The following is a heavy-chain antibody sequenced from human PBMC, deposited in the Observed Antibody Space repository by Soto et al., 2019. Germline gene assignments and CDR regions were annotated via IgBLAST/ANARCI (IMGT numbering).Heavy chain of an antibody. CDR2: IWYDGTDD. CDR3: AKDRSSSLDAMDV. J-gene: IGHJ6*02. CDR1: GFAFSRYV. Sequence: GGSLRLSCAASGFAFSRYVMHWVRQAPDKGLEWVAVIWYDGTDDYYADSVKGRFTISRDNSKNTLYLQVDSLRVDDTAVYYCAKDRSSSLDAMDVWGQGTTLTVS. D-gene: IGHD6-13*01. V-gene: IGHV3-33*06.